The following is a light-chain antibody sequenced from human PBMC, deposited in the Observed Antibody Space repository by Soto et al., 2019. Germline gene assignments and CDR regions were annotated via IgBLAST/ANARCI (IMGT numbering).Light chain of an antibody. CDR3: QQYGSSGT. Sequence: EIVLTQSPGTLSLSPGGRATLSCRASQSVSSYLAWYQQKPGQAPRLLIYGASNRATGIPDRFSGSGSGTGFTLTISRLEPEDFAVYYCQQYGSSGTFGQGTKVDIK. J-gene: IGKJ1*01. CDR1: QSVSSY. CDR2: GAS. V-gene: IGKV3-20*01.